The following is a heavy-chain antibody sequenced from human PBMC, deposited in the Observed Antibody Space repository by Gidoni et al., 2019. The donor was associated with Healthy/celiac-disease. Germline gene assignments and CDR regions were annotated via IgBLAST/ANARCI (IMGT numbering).Heavy chain of an antibody. Sequence: EVQLVESGGGLVQPGGSLRLSCSASGFTFSSDAMHWVRQAPGKGLEYVSAISSNGGSTYYADSVKGRFTISRDNSKNTLYLQMSSLRAEDTAVYYCVKDLHRTYQAVAGTFDYWGQGTLVTVSS. D-gene: IGHD6-19*01. V-gene: IGHV3-64D*08. J-gene: IGHJ4*02. CDR2: ISSNGGST. CDR1: GFTFSSDA. CDR3: VKDLHRTYQAVAGTFDY.